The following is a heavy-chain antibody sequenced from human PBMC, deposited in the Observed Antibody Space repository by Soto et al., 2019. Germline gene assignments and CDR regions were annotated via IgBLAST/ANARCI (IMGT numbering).Heavy chain of an antibody. D-gene: IGHD2-15*01. CDR3: ARDLRYCSGGSCYPENFDY. V-gene: IGHV1-69*13. J-gene: IGHJ4*02. CDR2: IIPIIGTA. CDR1: GGTFSSCA. Sequence: ASVKVSCKASGGTFSSCAISWVRQAPGQGLEWMGGIIPIIGTANYAQKFQGRVTITADESTSTPYMELSSLRSEDTAVYYCARDLRYCSGGSCYPENFDYWGQGTLVTVSS.